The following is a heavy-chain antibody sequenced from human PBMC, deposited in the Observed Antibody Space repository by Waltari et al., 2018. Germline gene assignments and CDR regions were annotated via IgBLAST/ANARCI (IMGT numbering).Heavy chain of an antibody. CDR3: AKDNWAQWAQVQIDAFDI. D-gene: IGHD7-27*01. CDR2: IKEDGTEK. V-gene: IGHV3-7*04. Sequence: VQVLESGGGLVQPGGSLRLSCPASGFSCSSYAMTWVRQTPGKGLEWVADIKEDGTEKRYVESVRGRFTISRDNTKNSLFLQMNSLRAEDTAVYYCAKDNWAQWAQVQIDAFDIWGQGTMVTVSS. CDR1: GFSCSSYA. J-gene: IGHJ3*02.